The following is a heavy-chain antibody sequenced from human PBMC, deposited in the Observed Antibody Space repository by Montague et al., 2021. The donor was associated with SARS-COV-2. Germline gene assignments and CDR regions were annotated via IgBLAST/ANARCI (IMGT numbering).Heavy chain of an antibody. Sequence: SAPLSLPFSFSGGSISSSTYYWVWVRQPPGKGLEWVGTIFYSGSAYYNPSLKSRVTVSVDTSKNQFSLKLSSVTAADTAVYYCATHQSGTMMAYWGQGTLVTVPS. V-gene: IGHV4-39*01. J-gene: IGHJ4*02. D-gene: IGHD3-22*01. CDR3: ATHQSGTMMAY. CDR2: IFYSGSA. CDR1: GGSISSSTYY.